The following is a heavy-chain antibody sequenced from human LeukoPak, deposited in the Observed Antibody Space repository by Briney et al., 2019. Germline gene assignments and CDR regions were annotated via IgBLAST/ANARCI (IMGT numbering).Heavy chain of an antibody. CDR3: AREIRLSRYYGSGSYSSG. CDR1: GFTFSSYS. D-gene: IGHD3-10*01. J-gene: IGHJ4*02. V-gene: IGHV3-21*04. Sequence: GGSLRLSCAASGFTFSSYSMNWVRQAPGKGLEWVSSISSSSSYVYYADSVKGRFTISRDNAKNSLYLQMNSLRAEDTAVYYCAREIRLSRYYGSGSYSSGWGQGTLVTVSS. CDR2: ISSSSSYV.